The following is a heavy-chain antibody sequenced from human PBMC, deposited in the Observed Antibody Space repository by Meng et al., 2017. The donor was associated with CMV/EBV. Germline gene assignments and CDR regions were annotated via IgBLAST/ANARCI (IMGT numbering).Heavy chain of an antibody. CDR1: GYTFTSYY. D-gene: IGHD1-26*01. CDR3: ARDGYSGSYGGDY. CDR2: NNPSGCST. J-gene: IGHJ4*02. Sequence: QVQLVPAEAEVKKHRPSEKVSYKACGYTFTSYYMHWVRQDPGQGVEWMGINNPSGCSTSYAQKFQGRVTMTRDTSTSTVYMELSSLRSEDTAVYYCARDGYSGSYGGDYWGQGTLVTVSS. V-gene: IGHV1-46*01.